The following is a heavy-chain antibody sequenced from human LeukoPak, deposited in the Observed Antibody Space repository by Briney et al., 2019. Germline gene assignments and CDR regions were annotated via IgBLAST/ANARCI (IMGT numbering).Heavy chain of an antibody. D-gene: IGHD3-9*01. CDR2: ISAYNGNT. Sequence: ASVKVSCKASGYTFTSYGISWVRQAPGQGLEWMGWISAYNGNTNYAQKLQGRVTMTTDTSTSTAYMELRSLRSDDTAVYYCARDFDLRYFDWLLDGGDCWGQGTLVTVSS. V-gene: IGHV1-18*01. J-gene: IGHJ4*02. CDR1: GYTFTSYG. CDR3: ARDFDLRYFDWLLDGGDC.